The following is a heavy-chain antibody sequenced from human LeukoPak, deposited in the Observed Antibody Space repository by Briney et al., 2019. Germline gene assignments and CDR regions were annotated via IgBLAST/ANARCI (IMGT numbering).Heavy chain of an antibody. Sequence: PGGSLRLSCSASGFTFSGFAMHWVRQTLGKGLEYVSGVSSIGGSTDYADSVKGRFTISRDNAKNSVYLQMNSLRAEDTAVYFCGRDSVTVAPAAPDYWGQGTLVTVSS. CDR2: VSSIGGST. CDR1: GFTFSGFA. D-gene: IGHD2-2*01. V-gene: IGHV3-64*04. J-gene: IGHJ4*02. CDR3: GRDSVTVAPAAPDY.